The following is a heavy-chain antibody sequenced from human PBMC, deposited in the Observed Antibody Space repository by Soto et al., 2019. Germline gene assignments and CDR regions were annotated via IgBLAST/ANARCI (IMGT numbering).Heavy chain of an antibody. Sequence: ASVKVSCKASGYTFTNYYMHWVRQAPGQGLEWMGVIHYSGATPTYAQKFQGRVTMARDTSTSTVYVELSSLTSEDTAVYYCPRGGPDLATIGGFDYWGQGTLVTVSS. D-gene: IGHD3-16*01. V-gene: IGHV1-46*01. CDR2: IHYSGATP. CDR3: PRGGPDLATIGGFDY. J-gene: IGHJ4*02. CDR1: GYTFTNYY.